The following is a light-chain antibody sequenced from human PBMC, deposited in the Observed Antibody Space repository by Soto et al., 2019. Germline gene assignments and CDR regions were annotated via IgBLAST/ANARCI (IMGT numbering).Light chain of an antibody. V-gene: IGLV2-23*01. CDR2: EGS. CDR1: SSDVGSYNL. J-gene: IGLJ2*01. CDR3: CSYAGSSSVV. Sequence: QSVLTQPASVSGSPGQSITISCTGTSSDVGSYNLVSWYQQHPGKAPKLMIYEGSKRPSGVSNRFSGPKSGNTASLTISGLQAEDEADYYCCSYAGSSSVVFGGGTKLTV.